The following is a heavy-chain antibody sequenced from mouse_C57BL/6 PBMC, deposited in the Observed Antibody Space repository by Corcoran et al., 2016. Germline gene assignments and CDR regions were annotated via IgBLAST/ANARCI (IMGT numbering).Heavy chain of an antibody. CDR2: INTYSGVP. J-gene: IGHJ3*01. V-gene: IGHV9-3*01. D-gene: IGHD4-1*01. CDR3: ARRVNSEFAY. CDR1: GYTFTTYG. Sequence: QIQLVQSGPELKKPGETVKISCKASGYTFTTYGMSWVKQAPGKGLKWMGWINTYSGVPTYADDFKGRFAFSLETSASTAYLQINNLKNEDTATYFCARRVNSEFAYGGQGTLVTVSA.